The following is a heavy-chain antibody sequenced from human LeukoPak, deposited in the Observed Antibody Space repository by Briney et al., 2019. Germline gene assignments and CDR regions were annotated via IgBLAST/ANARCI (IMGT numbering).Heavy chain of an antibody. CDR3: ARLVGSKNYYYYYMDV. CDR2: IYYSGST. CDR1: GGSISSYY. Sequence: PSETLSLTCTVSGGSISSYYWSWIRQPPGKGLEWIGSIYYSGSTYYNPSLKSRVTISVDTSKNQFSLKLSSVTAADTAVYYCARLVGSKNYYYYYMDVWGKGTTVTVSS. J-gene: IGHJ6*03. V-gene: IGHV4-59*05. D-gene: IGHD6-6*01.